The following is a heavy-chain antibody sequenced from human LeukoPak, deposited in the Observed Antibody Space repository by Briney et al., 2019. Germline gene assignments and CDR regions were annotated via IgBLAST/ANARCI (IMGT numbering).Heavy chain of an antibody. V-gene: IGHV1-24*01. J-gene: IGHJ5*02. CDR2: FDPEDGET. CDR3: ATGMAAAGTVPS. CDR1: GYTLTELS. D-gene: IGHD6-13*01. Sequence: ASVKVSCKVSGYTLTELSMHWVRQAPGKGLEWMGGFDPEDGETIYAQKFQGRVTMTEDTSTDTAYMELSSLRSEDTAVYYCATGMAAAGTVPSWGQGTLVTVSS.